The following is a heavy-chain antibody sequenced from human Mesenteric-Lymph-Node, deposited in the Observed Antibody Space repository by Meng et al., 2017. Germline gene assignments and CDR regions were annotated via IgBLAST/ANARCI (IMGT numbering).Heavy chain of an antibody. V-gene: IGHV5-51*01. J-gene: IGHJ5*02. CDR2: IFPGDSYT. Sequence: GGSLRLSCKGFGYIFTTYWIAWVRQKPGKGLEWMGIIFPGDSYTRYSPSFQGQVTISADTGTAYLQWSSLKASDTAIYYCARGGNGDYGWFDPWGQGTLVTVSS. CDR3: ARGGNGDYGWFDP. D-gene: IGHD4-17*01. CDR1: GYIFTTYW.